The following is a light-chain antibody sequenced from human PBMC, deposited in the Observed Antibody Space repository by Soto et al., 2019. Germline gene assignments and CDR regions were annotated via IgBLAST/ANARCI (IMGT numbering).Light chain of an antibody. CDR3: CSYAGSVV. CDR1: SSDVGSYNL. V-gene: IGLV2-23*01. Sequence: QSVLTQPAFVSGSPGQSITISCTGTSSDVGSYNLVSWYQQHPGKAPKLMIYEGSKRPSGVSNRFSGSKSGNPASLTISGLQAEDEADYYCCSYAGSVVFGGGTKVTVL. CDR2: EGS. J-gene: IGLJ2*01.